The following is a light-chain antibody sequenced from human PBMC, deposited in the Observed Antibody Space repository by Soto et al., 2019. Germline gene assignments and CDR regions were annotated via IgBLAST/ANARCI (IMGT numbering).Light chain of an antibody. V-gene: IGKV1-17*01. CDR2: GAS. J-gene: IGKJ4*01. Sequence: IQMPQSPSSLSVSVTDRVTITCRASQDIGNDLGWYQQRPGEAPALLLYGASTLRSGVPSRFSGSGSGTPFALTISGLLPQDYATSYCYQLNGYFPLTFGRGTKVDI. CDR1: QDIGND. CDR3: YQLNGYFPLT.